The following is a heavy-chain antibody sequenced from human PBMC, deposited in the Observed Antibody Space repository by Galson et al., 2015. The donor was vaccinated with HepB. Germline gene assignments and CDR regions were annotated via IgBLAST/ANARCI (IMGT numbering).Heavy chain of an antibody. Sequence: ETLSLTCTVSGGSISSYYWSWIRQPPGKGLEWIGYIYYSGSTNYNPSLKSRVTISVDTSKNQFSLKLSSVTAADTAVYYCARGGALPYDIFWGYYYYGMDVWGQGTTVTVSS. J-gene: IGHJ6*02. CDR2: IYYSGST. CDR1: GGSISSYY. D-gene: IGHD3-9*01. V-gene: IGHV4-59*01. CDR3: ARGGALPYDIFWGYYYYGMDV.